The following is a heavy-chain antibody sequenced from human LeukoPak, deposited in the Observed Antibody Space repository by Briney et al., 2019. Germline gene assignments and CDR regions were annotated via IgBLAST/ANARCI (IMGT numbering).Heavy chain of an antibody. D-gene: IGHD3-22*01. CDR1: GFTVSSNY. V-gene: IGHV3-48*03. J-gene: IGHJ4*02. CDR2: ISSSGSSI. Sequence: GGSLRLSCAASGFTVSSNYMNWVRQAPGKGLEWVSYISSSGSSISYADSVKGRFTISRDNAKNSLYLQMNSLRAEDTAVYYCARDDPHDLLPLDSWGQGTLVTASS. CDR3: ARDDPHDLLPLDS.